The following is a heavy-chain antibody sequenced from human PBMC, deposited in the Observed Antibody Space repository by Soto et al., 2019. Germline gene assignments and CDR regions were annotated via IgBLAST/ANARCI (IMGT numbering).Heavy chain of an antibody. V-gene: IGHV5-10-1*03. J-gene: IGHJ6*02. D-gene: IGHD5-12*01. Sequence: EVQLVQSGAEVKKPGESLRISCKGSGYSFTSYWISWVRQMPGKGLEWMGRIDPSDSYTNYSPSFQGHVTISADKSISTAYLQWSSLKASDTAMYYCARQEWAWLRQDYYYYYGMDVWGQGTTVTVSS. CDR1: GYSFTSYW. CDR2: IDPSDSYT. CDR3: ARQEWAWLRQDYYYYYGMDV.